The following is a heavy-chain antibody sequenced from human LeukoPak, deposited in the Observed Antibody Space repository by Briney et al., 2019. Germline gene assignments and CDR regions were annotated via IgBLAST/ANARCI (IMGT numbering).Heavy chain of an antibody. CDR1: GSSFNSYA. V-gene: IGHV3-30*04. J-gene: IGHJ4*02. CDR3: ARDTIWFGELLLFDY. CDR2: ISNDGSDK. D-gene: IGHD3-10*01. Sequence: GGSLRLSCAASGSSFNSYAMHWVRQAPGKGLEWVAVISNDGSDKYYADSVRGRFTISRDNSKNTLYLQMKSLRAEDTAVYYCARDTIWFGELLLFDYWGQGTLVTVSS.